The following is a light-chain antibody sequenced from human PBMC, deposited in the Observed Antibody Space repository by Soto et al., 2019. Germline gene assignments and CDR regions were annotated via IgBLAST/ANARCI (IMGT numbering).Light chain of an antibody. CDR1: QSISSSY. CDR3: QQYGSSPT. CDR2: GAS. J-gene: IGKJ1*01. Sequence: DIELTQSPCTLSSSPGERATLSCRASQSISSSYLAWYQQKPGQAPRLLIYGASSRATVIPDRFSGSGCGTDFTLTISRLEHEDFAVYYCQQYGSSPTFGQGTKVDIK. V-gene: IGKV3-20*01.